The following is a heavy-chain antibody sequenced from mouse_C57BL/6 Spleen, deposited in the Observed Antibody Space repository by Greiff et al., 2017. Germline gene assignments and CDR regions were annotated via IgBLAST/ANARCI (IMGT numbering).Heavy chain of an antibody. CDR1: GYTFTSYD. CDR3: ARETDGYYNY. Sequence: VQGVESGPELVKPGASVKLSCKASGYTFTSYDINWVKQRPGQGLEWIGWIYPRDGSTKYNEKFKGKATLTVDTSSSTAYMELHSLTSEDSAVYFCARETDGYYNYWGQGTTLTVSS. V-gene: IGHV1-85*01. D-gene: IGHD2-3*01. J-gene: IGHJ2*01. CDR2: IYPRDGST.